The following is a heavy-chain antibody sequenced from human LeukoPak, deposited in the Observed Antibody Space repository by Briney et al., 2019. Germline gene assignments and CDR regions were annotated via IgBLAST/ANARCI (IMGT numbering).Heavy chain of an antibody. CDR3: XRRGYYDSSGYYYYEFDY. Sequence: ASETLSLTCAVYGGSFSGYYWSWIRQPPGKGLEWIGEINHSGSTNYNPSLKSRVTISVDTSKNQFSLKLSSVTAADTAVYYCXRRGYYDSSGYYYYEFDYWGQGILVTVSS. CDR2: INHSGST. J-gene: IGHJ4*02. V-gene: IGHV4-34*01. D-gene: IGHD3-22*01. CDR1: GGSFSGYY.